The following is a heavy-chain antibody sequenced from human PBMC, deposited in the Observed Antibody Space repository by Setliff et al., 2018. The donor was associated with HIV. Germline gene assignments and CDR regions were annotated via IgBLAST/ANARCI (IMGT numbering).Heavy chain of an antibody. CDR1: GGSFSSFY. V-gene: IGHV4-34*01. CDR3: ARHAVPHYYDSSGPS. D-gene: IGHD3-22*01. Sequence: PSETLSLTCAVYGGSFSSFYWNWVRQPPGKGLERIGKINHSGNPNYNPSLKSRVTISVDTSKNQFSLKLNSVTAADTAVYYCARHAVPHYYDSSGPSWGPGTLVTVSS. J-gene: IGHJ5*02. CDR2: INHSGNP.